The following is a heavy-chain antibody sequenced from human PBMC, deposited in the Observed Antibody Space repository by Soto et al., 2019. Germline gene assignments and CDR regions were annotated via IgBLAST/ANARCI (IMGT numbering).Heavy chain of an antibody. CDR1: GGSFSGYY. D-gene: IGHD2-15*01. CDR3: AREGGYCSGGSCYSPPYYYYYGMDV. J-gene: IGHJ6*02. Sequence: QVQLQQWGAGLLKPSETLSLTCAVYGGSFSGYYWSWIRQPPGKGLEWIGEINHSGSTNYNPSLKCRVTISVDTSKNQFSLRLSSVTAADTAVYYCAREGGYCSGGSCYSPPYYYYYGMDVWGQGTTVTVSS. CDR2: INHSGST. V-gene: IGHV4-34*01.